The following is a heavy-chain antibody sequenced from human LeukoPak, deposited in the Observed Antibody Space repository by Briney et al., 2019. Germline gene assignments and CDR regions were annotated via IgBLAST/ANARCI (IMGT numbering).Heavy chain of an antibody. CDR3: ARVGIQLPVDI. J-gene: IGHJ3*02. CDR2: ISGGGGIT. V-gene: IGHV3-23*01. CDR1: GFIFSTYA. Sequence: GGSLTLSCAASGFIFSTYALSWVRQAPGQGLEWLSTISGGGGITYYIDSVKGRFTISRDNSKNTLYLQMNSLRVDDTAVYYCARVGIQLPVDIWGQGTMVTVSS. D-gene: IGHD5-18*01.